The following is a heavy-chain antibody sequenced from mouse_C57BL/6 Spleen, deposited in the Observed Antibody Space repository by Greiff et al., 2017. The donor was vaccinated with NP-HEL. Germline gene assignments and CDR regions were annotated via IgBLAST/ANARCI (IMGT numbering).Heavy chain of an antibody. CDR2: ISSGSSTI. CDR1: GFTFSDYG. V-gene: IGHV5-17*01. Sequence: EVQGVESGGGLVKPGGSLKLSCAASGFTFSDYGMHWVRQAPEKGLEWVAYISSGSSTIYYADPVKGRFIISSTTDKNTLFLQMTSLRSEDTSMYYCANAGFYWYFDVWGTGTTVTVSS. J-gene: IGHJ1*03. D-gene: IGHD4-1*01. CDR3: ANAGFYWYFDV.